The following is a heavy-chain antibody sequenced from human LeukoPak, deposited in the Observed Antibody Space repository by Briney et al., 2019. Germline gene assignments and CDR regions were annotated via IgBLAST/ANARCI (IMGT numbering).Heavy chain of an antibody. D-gene: IGHD1-26*01. Sequence: GGSLRLSCAASGFTVSSNYMSWVRQAPGKGLEWVAVISYDGSNKYYADSVKGRFTISRDNSKNTLYLQMNSLRAEDTAVYYCAKDRRATTEIDYWGQGTLVTVSS. CDR1: GFTVSSNY. CDR3: AKDRRATTEIDY. V-gene: IGHV3-30*18. CDR2: ISYDGSNK. J-gene: IGHJ4*02.